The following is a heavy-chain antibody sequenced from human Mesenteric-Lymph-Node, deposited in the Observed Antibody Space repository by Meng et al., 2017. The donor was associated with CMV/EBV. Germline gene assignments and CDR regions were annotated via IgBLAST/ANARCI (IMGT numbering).Heavy chain of an antibody. CDR3: AHSSGIAAAGPFYFDY. Sequence: QITLKESGPTLVKPKQTLTLTCTFSGFSLRTSGVGVGWIRQPPGKALEWLALIYWDDDKRYSPSLKSRLTITKDTSKNQVVLTMTNMDPVDTATYYCAHSSGIAAAGPFYFDYWGQGTLVTVSS. CDR1: GFSLRTSGVG. V-gene: IGHV2-5*02. CDR2: IYWDDDK. J-gene: IGHJ4*02. D-gene: IGHD6-13*01.